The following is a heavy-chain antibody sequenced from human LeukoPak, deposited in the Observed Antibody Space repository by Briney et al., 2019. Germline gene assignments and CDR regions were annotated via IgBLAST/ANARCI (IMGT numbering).Heavy chain of an antibody. D-gene: IGHD1/OR15-1a*01. V-gene: IGHV4-59*01. J-gene: IGHJ6*02. CDR3: ARELTSFVRGMDV. CDR1: GGSISGYY. CDR2: IYYSGAT. Sequence: PSETLSLTCTVSGGSISGYYWSWIRQSPGKGFEWIGYIYYSGATNYTPSLKSRVTISVDTSKNQLSLKLSSVTAADAAVYYCARELTSFVRGMDVWGQGTTVTVSS.